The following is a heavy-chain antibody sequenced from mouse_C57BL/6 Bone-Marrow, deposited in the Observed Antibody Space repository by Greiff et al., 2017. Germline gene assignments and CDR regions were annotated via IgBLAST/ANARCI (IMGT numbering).Heavy chain of an antibody. V-gene: IGHV1-61*01. CDR3: ARDSYYGGFAY. J-gene: IGHJ3*01. Sequence: QVQLKQPGAELVRPGSSVKLSCKASGYTFTSYWMDWVKQRPGQGLEWIGNIYPSDSETHYNQKFKDKATLTVDKSSSTAYMQLSSLTSEDSAVYDCARDSYYGGFAYWGQGTLVTVSA. CDR1: GYTFTSYW. D-gene: IGHD2-12*01. CDR2: IYPSDSET.